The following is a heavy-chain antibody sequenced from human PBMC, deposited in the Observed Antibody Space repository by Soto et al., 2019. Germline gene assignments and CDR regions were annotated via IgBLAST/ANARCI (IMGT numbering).Heavy chain of an antibody. Sequence: GGSLRLSFAASGFTFRSYAMSWVRQAPGKGLEWVSAISGSGGSTYYADSVKGRFTISRDNSKNTLYLQMNSLRAEDTAVYYCANGPDIAAVYSYYVLAFWGKGAMVTVSS. D-gene: IGHD6-13*01. J-gene: IGHJ6*04. CDR2: ISGSGGST. V-gene: IGHV3-23*01. CDR3: ANGPDIAAVYSYYVLAF. CDR1: GFTFRSYA.